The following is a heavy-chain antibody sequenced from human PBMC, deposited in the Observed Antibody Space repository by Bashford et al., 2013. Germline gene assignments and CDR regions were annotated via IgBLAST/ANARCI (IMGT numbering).Heavy chain of an antibody. Sequence: SVKVSCKASGGTFSSYAISWVRQAPGQGLEWMGGIIPIFGTANYAQKFQGRVTITADESTSTAYMELSSLRSEDTAVYYCAGNLFLEWLFLLLWGQGTLVTVSS. D-gene: IGHD3-3*01. CDR3: AGNLFLEWLFLLL. V-gene: IGHV1-69*13. CDR2: IIPIFGTA. CDR1: GGTFSSYA. J-gene: IGHJ4*02.